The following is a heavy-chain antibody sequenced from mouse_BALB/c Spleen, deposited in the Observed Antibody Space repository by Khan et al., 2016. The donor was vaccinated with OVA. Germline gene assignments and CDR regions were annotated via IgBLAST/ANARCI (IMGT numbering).Heavy chain of an antibody. V-gene: IGHV1-7*01. J-gene: IGHJ2*01. CDR1: GYTFTSYW. CDR2: INPTSGYT. CDR3: ARDRIDY. Sequence: QVQLQQSGAELAKPGASVKMSCTASGYTFTSYWMHWIKQRPGQGLEWIGYINPTSGYTDYNQKFKDKATLTADKSSSTAYMQLSSLTSDDSAVYYCARDRIDYWRQGTALTVSS.